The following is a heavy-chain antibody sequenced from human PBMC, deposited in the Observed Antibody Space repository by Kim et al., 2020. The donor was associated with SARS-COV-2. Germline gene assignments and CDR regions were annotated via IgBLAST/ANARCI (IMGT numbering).Heavy chain of an antibody. J-gene: IGHJ3*02. V-gene: IGHV4-59*01. CDR1: GGSISSYY. CDR3: ARLAVDYYDSSGYYYDAFDI. CDR2: IYYSGST. Sequence: SETLSLTCTVSGGSISSYYWSWIRQPPGKGLEWIGYIYYSGSTNYNTSLKSRVTISVDTSKNQFSLKLSSVTAADTAVYYCARLAVDYYDSSGYYYDAFDIWGQGKTVTVSS. D-gene: IGHD3-22*01.